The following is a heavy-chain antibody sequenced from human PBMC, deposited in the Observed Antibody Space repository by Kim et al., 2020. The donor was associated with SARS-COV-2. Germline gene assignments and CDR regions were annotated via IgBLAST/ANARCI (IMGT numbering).Heavy chain of an antibody. D-gene: IGHD6-19*01. CDR2: I. J-gene: IGHJ4*02. V-gene: IGHV3-21*01. Sequence: IYYADSVKGRVTISRYNAKNSLYLQLNSLRAEDTAVYYCARYSSGWCFDYWGQGTLVTVSS. CDR3: ARYSSGWCFDY.